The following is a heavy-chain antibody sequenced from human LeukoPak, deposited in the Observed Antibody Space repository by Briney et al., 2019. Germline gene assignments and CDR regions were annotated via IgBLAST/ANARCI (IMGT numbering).Heavy chain of an antibody. CDR1: GFTFSSYA. J-gene: IGHJ4*02. V-gene: IGHV3-30-3*01. Sequence: PGRSLRLSCAASGFTFSSYAMHWVRQAPGKGLEWVAVISYDGSNKYYADSVKGRFTISRDNSKNTLYLQMNSLRAEDTAVYYCARDYTAMVKLDYWGQGTPVTVSS. CDR3: ARDYTAMVKLDY. D-gene: IGHD5-18*01. CDR2: ISYDGSNK.